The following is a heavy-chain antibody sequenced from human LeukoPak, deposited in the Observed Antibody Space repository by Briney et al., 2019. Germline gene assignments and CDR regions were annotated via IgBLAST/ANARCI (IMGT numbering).Heavy chain of an antibody. V-gene: IGHV3-9*01. Sequence: PGGSLRLSCAASGFTFDDYAMHWVRQAPGKGLEWVSGISWNSGSIGYAGSVKGRFTISRDNAKNSLYLQMNSLRAEDTALYYCAARIAARPSRVYFQHWGQGTLVTVSS. D-gene: IGHD6-6*01. J-gene: IGHJ1*01. CDR1: GFTFDDYA. CDR2: ISWNSGSI. CDR3: AARIAARPSRVYFQH.